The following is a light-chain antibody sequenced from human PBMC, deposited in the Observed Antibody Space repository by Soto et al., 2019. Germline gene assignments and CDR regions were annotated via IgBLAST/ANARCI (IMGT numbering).Light chain of an antibody. V-gene: IGKV3-11*01. Sequence: EIVLTQSPATLSLSPGERATLSCRASESISSYLAWYQKRPGQAPSLLIYAASNRSTGITARFSGSGSGTDFTLTIDNLETEDFAVYYCQQRSKWPLTFGGGTKVEI. J-gene: IGKJ4*01. CDR1: ESISSY. CDR2: AAS. CDR3: QQRSKWPLT.